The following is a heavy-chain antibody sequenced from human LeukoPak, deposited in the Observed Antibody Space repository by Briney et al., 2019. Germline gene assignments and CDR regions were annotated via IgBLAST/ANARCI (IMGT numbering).Heavy chain of an antibody. J-gene: IGHJ3*02. CDR3: ASEPYGSGSFLGAFDI. Sequence: PSETLSLTCAVSDDSIRSSAYYWGWIRQPPGKGLEWIGSIYYSGSTYYNPSLKSRVSISIDTSKNQSSLKLSSVTAADTAVYYCASEPYGSGSFLGAFDICGQGKMVTVSS. CDR1: DDSIRSSAYY. V-gene: IGHV4-39*01. CDR2: IYYSGST. D-gene: IGHD3-10*01.